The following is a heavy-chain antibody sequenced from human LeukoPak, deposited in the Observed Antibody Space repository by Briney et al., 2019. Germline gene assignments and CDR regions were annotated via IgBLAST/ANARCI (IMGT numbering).Heavy chain of an antibody. CDR1: GYTFTSYG. V-gene: IGHV1-18*01. CDR2: ISAYNGNT. Sequence: GASVKVSCKASGYTFTSYGISWVRQAPGQGLEWMGWISAYNGNTNYAQKLQGRVTMTTDTSTSTAYMELRSLRSDDTAVYYCARERVGFWSEVEWSKNAAERDYYYYYMDVWGKGTTVTVSS. CDR3: ARERVGFWSEVEWSKNAAERDYYYYYMDV. J-gene: IGHJ6*03. D-gene: IGHD3-3*01.